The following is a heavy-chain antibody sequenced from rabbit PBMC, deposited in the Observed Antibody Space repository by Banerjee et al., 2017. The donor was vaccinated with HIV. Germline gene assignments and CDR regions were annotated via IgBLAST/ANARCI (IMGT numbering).Heavy chain of an antibody. CDR2: IDGGSGGST. CDR1: GFDFSINV. V-gene: IGHV1S45*01. J-gene: IGHJ4*01. D-gene: IGHD1-1*01. Sequence: QEQLVESGGDLVQPEGSLTLTCTASGFDFSINVMCWVRQAPGKGLEWIACIDGGSGGSTYYASWAKGRFTISKTSSTTVTLQMTSLTAADTATYFCARYGNSGGCDLWGPGTLVTVS. CDR3: ARYGNSGGCDL.